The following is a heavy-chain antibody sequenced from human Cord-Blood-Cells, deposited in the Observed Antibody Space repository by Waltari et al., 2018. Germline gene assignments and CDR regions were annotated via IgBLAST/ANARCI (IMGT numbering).Heavy chain of an antibody. Sequence: QVQLVQSGAEVKKPGASVKVSCKASGYTFTGYYMHWVRQAPGQGLEWMGWINPNRGGNNYAQKFQGRVTMTRDTSISTAYMELSRLRSDDTAVYYCARGGPIVGATTSGYWGQGTLVTVSS. CDR2: INPNRGGN. J-gene: IGHJ4*02. CDR1: GYTFTGYY. V-gene: IGHV1-2*02. D-gene: IGHD1-26*01. CDR3: ARGGPIVGATTSGY.